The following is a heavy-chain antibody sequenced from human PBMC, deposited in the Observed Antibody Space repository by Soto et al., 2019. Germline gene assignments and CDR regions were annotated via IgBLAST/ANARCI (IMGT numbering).Heavy chain of an antibody. Sequence: PSETLSLTCTVSGGSISSGGYYWSWIRQHPGKGLEWIGYIYYSGSTYYNPSLKSRVTISVDTSKNQFSLKLSSVTAADTAVYYCARVVTRIVVVPFDAGWLDPWGKGTLVTVAS. CDR1: GGSISSGGYY. CDR2: IYYSGST. V-gene: IGHV4-31*03. J-gene: IGHJ5*02. CDR3: ARVVTRIVVVPFDAGWLDP. D-gene: IGHD3-22*01.